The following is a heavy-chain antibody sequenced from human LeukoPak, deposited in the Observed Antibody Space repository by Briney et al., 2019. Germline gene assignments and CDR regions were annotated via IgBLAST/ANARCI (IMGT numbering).Heavy chain of an antibody. CDR1: GGSINNYY. CDR2: IYYSGFT. J-gene: IGHJ6*03. D-gene: IGHD6-6*01. Sequence: SETLSLTCTVSGGSINNYYWSWIRQPPGKGMEDIGHIYYSGFTNYNPSLKSRVTMSVDTSKNQFSLKLSSVTAADTAVYYCARYGSSSLRAGYYYYMDFWGKGTTVTVSS. V-gene: IGHV4-59*01. CDR3: ARYGSSSLRAGYYYYMDF.